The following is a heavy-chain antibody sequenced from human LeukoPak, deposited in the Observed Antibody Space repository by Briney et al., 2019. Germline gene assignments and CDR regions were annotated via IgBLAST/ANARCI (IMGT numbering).Heavy chain of an antibody. Sequence: SETLSLTCAVYGGSFSGYYWSWIRQPPGKGLEWIGEINHSGSTNYNPSLKSRVTISVDKSKNQFSLKLSSVTAADTAVYYCARGPVLRFLEFSWGQGTLVTVSS. V-gene: IGHV4-34*01. J-gene: IGHJ4*02. CDR1: GGSFSGYY. CDR3: ARGPVLRFLEFS. D-gene: IGHD3-3*01. CDR2: INHSGST.